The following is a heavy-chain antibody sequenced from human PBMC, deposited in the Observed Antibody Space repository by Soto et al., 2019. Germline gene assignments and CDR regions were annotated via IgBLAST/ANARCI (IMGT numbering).Heavy chain of an antibody. D-gene: IGHD3-3*01. Sequence: GGSLRLSCSVSGFIFSSFAMHWFRQAPGKGLKYVSAISDNGGGTYYADSVKGRFTISRDNSKNTLYLQMSTLRPEDTAVYYCVKDMYYDFWSGSHDYWGQGTLVTVSS. CDR1: GFIFSSFA. J-gene: IGHJ4*02. CDR3: VKDMYYDFWSGSHDY. CDR2: ISDNGGGT. V-gene: IGHV3-64D*06.